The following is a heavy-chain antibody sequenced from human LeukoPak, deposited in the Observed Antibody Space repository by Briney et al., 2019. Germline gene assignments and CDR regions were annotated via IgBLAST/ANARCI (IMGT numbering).Heavy chain of an antibody. D-gene: IGHD2-15*01. J-gene: IGHJ4*02. CDR3: TKDAGYASDY. CDR2: IYSDSSRT. CDR1: GFSFSTTW. V-gene: IGHV3-74*01. Sequence: QPGGSLRLSCAAPGFSFSTTWMHWVRQAPGKGLEWVALIYSDSSRTTYADSVKGRFTISRDNAKNTAYLQMSSLRVEDTAVYFCTKDAGYASDYWGQGTLVTVSS.